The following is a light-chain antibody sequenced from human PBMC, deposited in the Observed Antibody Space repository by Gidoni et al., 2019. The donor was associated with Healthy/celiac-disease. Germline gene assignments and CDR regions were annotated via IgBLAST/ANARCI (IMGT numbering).Light chain of an antibody. CDR3: QQYNSYPRT. CDR2: EAS. CDR1: QSISSW. V-gene: IGKV1-5*01. Sequence: DIQMTQSPSTLSATVGDRVTITCRASQSISSWLAWYQQKPGQAPKLLIYEASSLESGVPSRCSGSGSGTEFTLTISSLQPDDFATYYCQQYNSYPRTFGQGTKVEIK. J-gene: IGKJ1*01.